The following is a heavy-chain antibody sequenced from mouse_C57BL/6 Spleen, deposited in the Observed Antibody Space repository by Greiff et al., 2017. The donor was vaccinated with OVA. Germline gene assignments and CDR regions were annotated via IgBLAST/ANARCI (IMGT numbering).Heavy chain of an antibody. CDR1: GYSFTGYY. Sequence: VQLKQSGPELVKPGASVKISCKASGYSFTGYYMNWVKQSHEKSLEWIREINPSTGGTTYNQKFKAKATLTVDKSSSTAYMQLKSLTSEDSAVYYCARRFYGSSYRYFDVWGTGTTVTVSS. CDR2: INPSTGGT. V-gene: IGHV1-42*01. D-gene: IGHD1-1*01. CDR3: ARRFYGSSYRYFDV. J-gene: IGHJ1*03.